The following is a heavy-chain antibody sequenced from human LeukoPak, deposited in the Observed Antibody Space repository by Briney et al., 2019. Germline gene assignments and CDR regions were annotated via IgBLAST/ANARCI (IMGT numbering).Heavy chain of an antibody. CDR3: AREGGYSSSSDAFDI. Sequence: ASVKVSCKASGYTFTGYYMHWVRQAPGQGLEWMGWINPNSGGTNYAQKFQGRVTMTRDTSASTAYVELSSLRSEDMAVYYCAREGGYSSSSDAFDIWGQGTMVTVSS. CDR1: GYTFTGYY. D-gene: IGHD6-6*01. J-gene: IGHJ3*02. V-gene: IGHV1-2*02. CDR2: INPNSGGT.